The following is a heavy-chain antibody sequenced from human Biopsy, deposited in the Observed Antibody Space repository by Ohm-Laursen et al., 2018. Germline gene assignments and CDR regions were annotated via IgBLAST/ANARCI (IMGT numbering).Heavy chain of an antibody. CDR1: GGSFSGYY. Sequence: SQTLSLTCLVYGGSFSGYYWSWIRQPPGKGLEWIGDMNHGGSTNYNSSLKSRVTISVDTSKNQFSLKLNSVTAADTAVYYCARGSNWNDWSFDYWGQGTVVTVPS. D-gene: IGHD1-20*01. CDR2: MNHGGST. CDR3: ARGSNWNDWSFDY. J-gene: IGHJ4*02. V-gene: IGHV4-34*01.